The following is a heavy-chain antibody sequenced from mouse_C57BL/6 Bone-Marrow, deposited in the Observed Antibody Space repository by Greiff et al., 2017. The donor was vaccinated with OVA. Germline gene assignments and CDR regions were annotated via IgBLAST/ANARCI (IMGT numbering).Heavy chain of an antibody. Sequence: VKLVESGPGLVAPSQRLSITCTVSGFSLTSYAISWVRQPPGKGLEWLGVIWTGGGTNYNSALKSRLSISKDNSKSQVFLKMNSLQTDDTARYYCARTPIITTVGYYFDYWGQGTTLTVSS. CDR2: IWTGGGT. J-gene: IGHJ2*01. V-gene: IGHV2-9-1*01. D-gene: IGHD1-1*01. CDR3: ARTPIITTVGYYFDY. CDR1: GFSLTSYA.